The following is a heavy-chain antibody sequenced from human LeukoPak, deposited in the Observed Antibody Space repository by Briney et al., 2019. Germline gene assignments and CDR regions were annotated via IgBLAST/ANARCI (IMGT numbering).Heavy chain of an antibody. CDR3: ARDGDWAFDY. Sequence: PGRSLRPSCAVSALTFSSSYSMNCVRQAPGKGLECVAHLSLTTTTVSYANSVKGRFTMSRDNAKNSLFLQMNSLRAEDTAVYYCARDGDWAFDYWGQGTLVTVSS. CDR1: ALTFSSSYS. CDR2: LSLTTTTV. V-gene: IGHV3-48*01. J-gene: IGHJ4*02. D-gene: IGHD2-21*02.